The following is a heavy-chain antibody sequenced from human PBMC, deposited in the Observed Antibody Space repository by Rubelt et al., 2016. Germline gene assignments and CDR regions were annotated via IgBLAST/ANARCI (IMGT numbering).Heavy chain of an antibody. J-gene: IGHJ4*02. Sequence: QLQLQESGPGLVKPSETLSLTCAVYGGSLSGYYWAWIRQPPGKGLEWIGEINHRGSTDYNPSLKGRVTISIDTSKNEFTLKLKSVTAADTAVYYCAREFDGSSGEDYWGQGTLVTVSS. V-gene: IGHV4-34*10. CDR2: INHRGST. D-gene: IGHD3-16*01. CDR1: GGSLSGYY. CDR3: AREFDGSSGEDY.